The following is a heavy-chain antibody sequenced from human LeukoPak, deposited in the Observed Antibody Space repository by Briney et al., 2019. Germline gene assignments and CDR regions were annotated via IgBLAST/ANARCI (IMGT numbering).Heavy chain of an antibody. CDR1: GGSISSYY. V-gene: IGHV4-4*07. J-gene: IGHJ4*02. Sequence: SETLSLTCTVSGGSISSYYWSWIRQPAGKGLEWIGRFYSGGSADYNPSLKSRVTMSVDTSKNQFSLKLSSVTAADTALYYCARVYSGYDLPGSLANYYFDYWGQGTLVTVSS. CDR2: FYSGGSA. D-gene: IGHD5-12*01. CDR3: ARVYSGYDLPGSLANYYFDY.